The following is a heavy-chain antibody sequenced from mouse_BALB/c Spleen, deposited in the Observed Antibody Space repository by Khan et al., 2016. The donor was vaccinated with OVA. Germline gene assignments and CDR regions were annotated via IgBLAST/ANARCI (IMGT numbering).Heavy chain of an antibody. CDR3: ARGNWAY. V-gene: IGHV5-17*02. CDR2: INSGSTTI. CDR1: GFTFSSFG. Sequence: EVQLVESGGGLVQPGGSQKLSCAASGFTFSSFGMHWVRQAPEKGLEWVAYINSGSTTIYYADPVKGRFTISRDNPKNTLFLQMTSLRSEDTAMYYCARGNWAYWGKGTTLTVSS. J-gene: IGHJ2*01. D-gene: IGHD4-1*01.